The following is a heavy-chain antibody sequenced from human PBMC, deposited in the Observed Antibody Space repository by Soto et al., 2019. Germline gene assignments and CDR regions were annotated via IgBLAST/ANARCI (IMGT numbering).Heavy chain of an antibody. CDR1: GYTFTSYG. Sequence: PSVKVSCKASGYTFTSYGISWVRQAPGQGLEWMGGISAYNGNTNYAQKLQGRVTMTTDTSTGTAYMGLRSLRSDDTAVYYCASGYDFWSGYYNYWGQGTLVTVSS. J-gene: IGHJ4*02. D-gene: IGHD3-3*01. CDR3: ASGYDFWSGYYNY. CDR2: ISAYNGNT. V-gene: IGHV1-18*01.